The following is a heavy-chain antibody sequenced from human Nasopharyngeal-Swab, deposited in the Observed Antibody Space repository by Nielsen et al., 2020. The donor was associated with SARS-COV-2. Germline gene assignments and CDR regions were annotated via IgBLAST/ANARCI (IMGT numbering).Heavy chain of an antibody. V-gene: IGHV3-33*01. J-gene: IGHJ6*03. D-gene: IGHD6-19*01. Sequence: GGSLRLSCAASGFTFSSYGMHWVRQAPGKGLEWVAVIWYDGSNKYYADSVKGRFTISRDNSKNTLYLQMNSLRAEDTAVYYCARDPRQWLSLYYYYMDVWGKGTTVTVSS. CDR2: IWYDGSNK. CDR3: ARDPRQWLSLYYYYMDV. CDR1: GFTFSSYG.